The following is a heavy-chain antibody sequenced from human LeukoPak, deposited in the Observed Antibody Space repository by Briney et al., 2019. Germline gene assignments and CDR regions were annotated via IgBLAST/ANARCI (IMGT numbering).Heavy chain of an antibody. Sequence: GGSLRLSCVVPGFTFSRSWMTWVRQAPGKGXXWVGNVNQDGSQKYYVDSVKGRFAISRDNAKNSLYLQMNSLRGEDTAMYYCARDGYNYASDSWGQGTLVTVSS. D-gene: IGHD5-18*01. J-gene: IGHJ5*01. CDR2: VNQDGSQK. CDR1: GFTFSRSW. V-gene: IGHV3-7*01. CDR3: ARDGYNYASDS.